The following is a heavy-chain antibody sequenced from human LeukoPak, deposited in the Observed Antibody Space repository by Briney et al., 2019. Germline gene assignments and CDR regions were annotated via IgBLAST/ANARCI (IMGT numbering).Heavy chain of an antibody. V-gene: IGHV4-39*01. Sequence: SETLSLTCTVSGGSISSSSYYWGWIRQPPGKGLEWIGSIYYSGSTYYNPSLKSRVTISVDTSKNQFSLKLSSVTAADTAVYYCAKVRESYDPQWDADYWGQGTLVTVSS. CDR1: GGSISSSSYY. J-gene: IGHJ4*02. CDR2: IYYSGST. CDR3: AKVRESYDPQWDADY. D-gene: IGHD3-16*01.